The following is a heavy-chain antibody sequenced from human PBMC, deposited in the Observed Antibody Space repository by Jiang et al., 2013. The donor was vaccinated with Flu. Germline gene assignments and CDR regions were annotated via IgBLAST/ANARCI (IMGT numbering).Heavy chain of an antibody. V-gene: IGHV3-30*01. CDR1: GFTLGSHA. Sequence: VQLVESGGGLVQPGRSLGLSCVASGFTLGSHAMHWVRQAPGKGLEWVAVISYDGRDTYYAGFVRGRFTIARDNFKNTLYLQMNSLGPEDTAVYYCARDSQFYYFGSGSYSDYWGQGTLVTVSS. J-gene: IGHJ4*02. D-gene: IGHD3-10*01. CDR3: ARDSQFYYFGSGSYSDY. CDR2: ISYDGRDT.